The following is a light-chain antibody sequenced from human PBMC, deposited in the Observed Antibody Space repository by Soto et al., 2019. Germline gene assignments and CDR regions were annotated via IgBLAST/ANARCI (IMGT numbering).Light chain of an antibody. J-gene: IGKJ2*01. CDR1: ENVSNNY. CDR3: QQYGSSPPYT. CDR2: GSS. Sequence: EVVLTQSPGTLSLSPGERATLSCRASENVSNNYLAWYQQKPGQAPRLLIFGSSDRAAGIPDRFSGSGSGTDFTLPISRLEPEDFAVYYRQQYGSSPPYTFGQGTKLEIK. V-gene: IGKV3-20*01.